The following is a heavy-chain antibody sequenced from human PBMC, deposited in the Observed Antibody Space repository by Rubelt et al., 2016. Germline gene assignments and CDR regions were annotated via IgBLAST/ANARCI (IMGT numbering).Heavy chain of an antibody. V-gene: IGHV3-23*01. CDR3: ARDFYEYSSSPDWYFDL. J-gene: IGHJ2*01. CDR2: ISGSGGST. CDR1: GFTFSSYA. Sequence: EVQLLESGGGLVQPGGSLRLSCAASGFTFSSYAMSWVRQAPGKGLEWVSAISGSGGSTYYADSVKGRFTISRDNSKYTLYLQMNSRRAEDTAVYYCARDFYEYSSSPDWYFDLWGRGTLVTVSS. D-gene: IGHD6-6*01.